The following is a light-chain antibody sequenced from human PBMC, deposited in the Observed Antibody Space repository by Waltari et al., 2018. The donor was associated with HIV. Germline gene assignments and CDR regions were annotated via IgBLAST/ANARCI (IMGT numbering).Light chain of an antibody. CDR1: VVTKKY. V-gene: IGLV3-27*01. CDR3: YSASDNNEV. CDR2: KAS. Sequence: SYELTQPSSVSVSPGQTARITCSGDVVTKKYARWFQQKPGQAPVLLIYKASERPSGIPERFSGSSSGTTVTLTISGAQVEDEADYYCYSASDNNEVFGGGTKLTVL. J-gene: IGLJ3*02.